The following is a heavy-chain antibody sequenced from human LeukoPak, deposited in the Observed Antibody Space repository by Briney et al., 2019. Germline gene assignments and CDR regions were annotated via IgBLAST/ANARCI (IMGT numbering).Heavy chain of an antibody. D-gene: IGHD4-17*01. J-gene: IGHJ4*02. V-gene: IGHV4-59*08. Sequence: SETLSLTCTVSGGSISSYYWSWIRQPPGKGLEWIGYIYYSGSTNYNPSLKSRVTISVDTSKNQFSLKLSSVTAADTAVYYCARGPLGDYIDYWGQGTLVTVSS. CDR1: GGSISSYY. CDR3: ARGPLGDYIDY. CDR2: IYYSGST.